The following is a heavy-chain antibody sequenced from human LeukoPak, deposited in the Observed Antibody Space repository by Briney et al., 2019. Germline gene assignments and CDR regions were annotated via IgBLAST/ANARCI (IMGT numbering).Heavy chain of an antibody. V-gene: IGHV4-30-4*01. Sequence: SETLSLTCTVSGGSISSGDYYWSWIRQPPGKGLEWIGYIYYSGSTYYNPSLKSRATISVDTSKNQFSLKLSSVTAADTAVYYCGTGYRTYFDYWGQGTLVTVSS. CDR2: IYYSGST. CDR1: GGSISSGDYY. CDR3: GTGYRTYFDY. D-gene: IGHD3-16*02. J-gene: IGHJ4*02.